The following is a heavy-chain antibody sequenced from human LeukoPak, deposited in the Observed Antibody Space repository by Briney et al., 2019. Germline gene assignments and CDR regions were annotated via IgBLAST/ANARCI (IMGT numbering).Heavy chain of an antibody. CDR3: ARRLRGDRLDY. CDR2: IWYDGSNK. Sequence: PGGSLRLSCAASGFTFSSYGMHWVRQAPGKGLEWVAVIWYDGSNKYYADSVKGRFTISRDNSKNTLYLQMNSLRAEDTAVYYCARRLRGDRLDYWGQGTLVTVSS. V-gene: IGHV3-33*01. J-gene: IGHJ4*02. CDR1: GFTFSSYG. D-gene: IGHD2-21*02.